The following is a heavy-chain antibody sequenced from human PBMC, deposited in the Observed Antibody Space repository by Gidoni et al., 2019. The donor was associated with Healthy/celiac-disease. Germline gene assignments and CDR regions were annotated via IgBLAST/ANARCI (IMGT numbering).Heavy chain of an antibody. CDR1: GYTFTSYA. D-gene: IGHD5-12*01. CDR3: ARVSGDGYNSDAFDI. Sequence: QVQLVQSGAEVKKPGASVKVSCKASGYTFTSYAMHWVRQAPGQRLEWMGWINAGNGNTKYSQKFQGRVTITRDTSASTAYMELSSLRSEDTAVYYCARVSGDGYNSDAFDIWGQGTMVTVSS. CDR2: INAGNGNT. V-gene: IGHV1-3*01. J-gene: IGHJ3*02.